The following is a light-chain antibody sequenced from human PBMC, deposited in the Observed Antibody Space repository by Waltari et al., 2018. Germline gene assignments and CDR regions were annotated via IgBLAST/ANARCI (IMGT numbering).Light chain of an antibody. Sequence: QSALTQPPSASGSPGQSVTISCPGTSSGFGVYNYVSWYQHHPGKAPKLMIYEVNKRPSGVPDRFSGSKSANTASLTVSGLQAEDEADYYCSSYAGPNSVVFGGGTKLTVL. V-gene: IGLV2-8*01. CDR3: SSYAGPNSVV. J-gene: IGLJ2*01. CDR1: SSGFGVYNY. CDR2: EVN.